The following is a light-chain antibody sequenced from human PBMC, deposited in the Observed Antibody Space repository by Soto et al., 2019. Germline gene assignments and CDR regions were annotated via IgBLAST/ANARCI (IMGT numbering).Light chain of an antibody. Sequence: QSALTQPASVSGSPGQSITISCTGTSSDVGGYNYVSWYQQHPGKAPKLMIYDVSNRPSGVSNRFSGSKSGNTASLTISGLQAEDEADYFCSSYTSSSDRSAVFGGGTQLTVL. CDR1: SSDVGGYNY. CDR3: SSYTSSSDRSAV. J-gene: IGLJ7*01. V-gene: IGLV2-14*01. CDR2: DVS.